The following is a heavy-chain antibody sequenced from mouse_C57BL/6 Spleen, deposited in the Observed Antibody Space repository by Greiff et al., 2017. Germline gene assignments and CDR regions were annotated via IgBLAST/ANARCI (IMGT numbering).Heavy chain of an antibody. J-gene: IGHJ2*01. CDR3: ARRGGAYDYEGYLDY. V-gene: IGHV1-61*01. D-gene: IGHD2-4*01. Sequence: QVQLQQSGAELVRPGSSVKLSCKASGYTFTSYWMAWVKQRPGQGLEWIGNIYPSDSETHYNQKFKDKATLTVDKSSSTAYMQLSSLTSEDSAVYYCARRGGAYDYEGYLDYWGQGTTLTVSS. CDR2: IYPSDSET. CDR1: GYTFTSYW.